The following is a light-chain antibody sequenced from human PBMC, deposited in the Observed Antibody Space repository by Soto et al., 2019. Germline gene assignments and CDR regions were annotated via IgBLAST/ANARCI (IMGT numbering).Light chain of an antibody. Sequence: EVVLTQSPGTLSLSPGERASLSCRASQSVSNNYLAWYQQKPGQSPKLLIFGSSDRATGIPDRFSGSGSGTDCTLTISRLEPKDFAVYYCQQYGSSPPYTFGQGTKLEIK. J-gene: IGKJ2*01. V-gene: IGKV3-20*01. CDR1: QSVSNNY. CDR3: QQYGSSPPYT. CDR2: GSS.